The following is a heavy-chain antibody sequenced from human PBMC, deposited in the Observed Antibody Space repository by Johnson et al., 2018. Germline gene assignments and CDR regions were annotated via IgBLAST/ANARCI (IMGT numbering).Heavy chain of an antibody. Sequence: QVQLVQSGAEVKKPGASXKVSCKASGYTFTFYDINWVRQATGQGLEWMGWMNPNSGKTGYAQKFQGRVTMTMNTSISTANKELSSLKSEDTAGYYCANDDWGPRAFEAWGQGTMVTVSS. J-gene: IGHJ3*01. CDR1: GYTFTFYD. V-gene: IGHV1-8*01. D-gene: IGHD7-27*01. CDR3: ANDDWGPRAFEA. CDR2: MNPNSGKT.